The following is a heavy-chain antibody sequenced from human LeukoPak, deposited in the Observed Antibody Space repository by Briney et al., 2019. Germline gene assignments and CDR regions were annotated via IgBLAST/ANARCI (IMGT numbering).Heavy chain of an antibody. V-gene: IGHV3-30*18. J-gene: IGHJ4*02. D-gene: IGHD4/OR15-4a*01. CDR1: GFTFSNYG. CDR3: AKVGASVSFDY. Sequence: GGSLRLSCAASGFTFSNYGMHWVRQAPGKRLEWVAVISYDGSNKYYADSVKGRLTISRDNSKNTLYLQMNSLRDEDTAVYYCAKVGASVSFDYWGQGTLVTVSS. CDR2: ISYDGSNK.